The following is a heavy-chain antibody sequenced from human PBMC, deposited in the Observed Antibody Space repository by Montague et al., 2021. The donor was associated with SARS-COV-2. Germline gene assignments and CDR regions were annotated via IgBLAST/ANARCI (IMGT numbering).Heavy chain of an antibody. CDR1: GGSISSINW. Sequence: SETLSLTCVVSGGSISSINWWSWVRQPPGKGLEWIGEIYHSGSTNYKPSLKSRVIISVDKSKNQFSLKLSSVTAADTAVYYCARTGYSSGWHSFDYWGQGTLVTVSS. V-gene: IGHV4-4*02. CDR3: ARTGYSSGWHSFDY. D-gene: IGHD6-19*01. CDR2: IYHSGST. J-gene: IGHJ4*02.